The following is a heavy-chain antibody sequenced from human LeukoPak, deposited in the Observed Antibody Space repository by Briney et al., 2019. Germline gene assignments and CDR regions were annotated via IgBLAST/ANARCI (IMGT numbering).Heavy chain of an antibody. V-gene: IGHV4-59*12. CDR2: INYSGST. CDR3: ARDLRGGWYYFDY. Sequence: PWETLSLTCTVSGGSMSGYFWSWIRQPPGKGLEWIGHINYSGSTNYNPSLNSRVTISVDTSNNQFSLRLTSVTAADSDVYYCARDLRGGWYYFDYWGQRTLVTVSS. CDR1: GGSMSGYF. D-gene: IGHD6-19*01. J-gene: IGHJ4*02.